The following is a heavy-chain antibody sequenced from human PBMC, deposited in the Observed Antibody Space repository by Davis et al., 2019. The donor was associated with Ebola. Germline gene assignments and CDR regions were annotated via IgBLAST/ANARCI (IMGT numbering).Heavy chain of an antibody. J-gene: IGHJ2*01. CDR2: ISSGGHDT. D-gene: IGHD5-24*01. V-gene: IGHV3-48*02. CDR1: GFTFSRLS. Sequence: PGRSLSPSCGLSGFTFSRLSINCGRHAPGKGLEWIAFISSGGHDTYYADSVRGRFTISRDNAKNLLYLQLNSLRDEDTALYYCAKDAEDGSGNWFFDFRGRGALVTVSS. CDR3: AKDAEDGSGNWFFDF.